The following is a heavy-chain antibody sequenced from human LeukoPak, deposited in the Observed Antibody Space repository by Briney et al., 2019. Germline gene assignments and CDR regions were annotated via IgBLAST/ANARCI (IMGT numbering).Heavy chain of an antibody. D-gene: IGHD5-18*01. CDR3: ARGRSGYSYGHTNWFDP. V-gene: IGHV4-34*01. Sequence: SETLSLTCAVYGASFSGYYWNWIRQPPGKGLEWIGEINHSGSTNYNPSLNSRVTISVDTSKNQFSLKLSSVTAADTAVYYCARGRSGYSYGHTNWFDPWGQGTLVTVYS. J-gene: IGHJ5*02. CDR2: INHSGST. CDR1: GASFSGYY.